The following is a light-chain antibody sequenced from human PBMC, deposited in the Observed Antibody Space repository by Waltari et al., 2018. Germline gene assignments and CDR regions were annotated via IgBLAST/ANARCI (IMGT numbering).Light chain of an antibody. J-gene: IGKJ2*01. CDR1: QSISSW. V-gene: IGKV1-5*03. CDR2: KAS. Sequence: DVQMTQSPSTLSASVGDTVTITCRASQSISSWLAWYQQKAGKAPKVLISKASTLESGVPSRFSGSGAGTEFTLTISNLQPYDFATYYCQQYNTYYTFGQGTILEIK. CDR3: QQYNTYYT.